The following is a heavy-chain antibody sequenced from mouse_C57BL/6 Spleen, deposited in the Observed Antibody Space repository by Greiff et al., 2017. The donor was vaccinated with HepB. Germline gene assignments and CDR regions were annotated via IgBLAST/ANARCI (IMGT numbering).Heavy chain of an antibody. Sequence: VKLVESGPGLVAPSQSLSITCTVSGFSLTSYAISWVRQPPGKGLEWLGVIWTGGGTNYNSALKYRLSISKDNSKSQVFLKMNSLQTDDTARYYCSRKPPITTVVDYYPMHYSGEGPSVTVSS. J-gene: IGHJ4*01. CDR1: GFSLTSYA. CDR3: SRKPPITTVVDYYPMHY. D-gene: IGHD1-1*01. V-gene: IGHV2-9-1*01. CDR2: IWTGGGT.